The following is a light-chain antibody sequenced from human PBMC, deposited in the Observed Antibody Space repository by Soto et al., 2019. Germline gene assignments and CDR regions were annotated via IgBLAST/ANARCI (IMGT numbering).Light chain of an antibody. CDR1: SSNIGRNT. J-gene: IGLJ3*02. V-gene: IGLV1-44*01. Sequence: QSVLTQPPSASGTPGQRVTISCSGSSSNIGRNTVNWYQQLPGTAPKLLIYNNNQRPSGVPDRFFGSKSGTSASLDISGLQSEDEADYYCAAWDDSLNGWVFGGGTKLTVL. CDR3: AAWDDSLNGWV. CDR2: NNN.